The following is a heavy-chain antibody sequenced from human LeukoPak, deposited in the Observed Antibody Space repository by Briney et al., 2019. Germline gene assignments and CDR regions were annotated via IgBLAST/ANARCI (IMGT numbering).Heavy chain of an antibody. CDR1: RASVRTTAYF. J-gene: IGHJ3*01. V-gene: IGHV4-61*02. CDR2: IYAIGNT. CDR3: ASYREAYDLYPHGLDV. Sequence: SQTLSLTCSLSRASVRTTAYFWLWLRQPAGEGLAWIGCIYAIGNTHYNPSLKSRVTMSLDTSKNQFSLTMTSVAAADSAVYFCASYREAYDLYPHGLDVWGRGTVVTVSS. D-gene: IGHD5-24*01.